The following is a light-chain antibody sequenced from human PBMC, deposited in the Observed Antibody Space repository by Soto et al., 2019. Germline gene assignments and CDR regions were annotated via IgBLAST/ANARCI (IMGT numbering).Light chain of an antibody. J-gene: IGKJ1*01. V-gene: IGKV3-20*01. CDR1: QSISNY. Sequence: EIALTQSPATLSLSPGERATLSCRASQSISNYLIWYQQKPGQAPRLVIYGASSRATGIPDRFSGSGSGTDFTLTISRLEPEDFAVYYCHQYGSSPWTFGQGTKVDIK. CDR2: GAS. CDR3: HQYGSSPWT.